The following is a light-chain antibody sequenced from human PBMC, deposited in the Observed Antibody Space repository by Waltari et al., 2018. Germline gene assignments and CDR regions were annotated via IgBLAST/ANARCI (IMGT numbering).Light chain of an antibody. J-gene: IGKJ1*01. CDR1: QSISSW. CDR2: KAS. Sequence: DIQMTQSPSTLSASVGDRVTITCRASQSISSWLAWYQQKPGKAPKLLIYKASSLESGVPSRFSGSGSGTEFTLTIRSLQPDDFATYYCQQYISYRTFGQGTKVEIK. CDR3: QQYISYRT. V-gene: IGKV1-5*03.